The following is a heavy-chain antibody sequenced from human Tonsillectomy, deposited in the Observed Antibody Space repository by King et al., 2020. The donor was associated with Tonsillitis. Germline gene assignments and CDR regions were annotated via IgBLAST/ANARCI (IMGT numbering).Heavy chain of an antibody. V-gene: IGHV3-9*01. CDR2: ISWIGGGK. D-gene: IGHD2-2*02. J-gene: IGHJ4*02. CDR1: GFTFDDYA. CDR3: VKDSLGYCSSTSCYTFDY. Sequence: VQLVESGGGLVQPGRSLRLSCAASGFTFDDYAMHWVRQAPGKGLEWVSSISWIGGGKAYADSLKGRFTISRDNAKKSLFLQMNTLRAEDTAFYYCVKDSLGYCSSTSCYTFDYWGQGTLVTVSS.